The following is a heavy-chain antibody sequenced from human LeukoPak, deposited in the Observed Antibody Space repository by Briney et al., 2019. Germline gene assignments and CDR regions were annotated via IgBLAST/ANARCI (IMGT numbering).Heavy chain of an antibody. CDR1: GFTFSSYA. CDR3: ARDAFGDSSGYWTN. V-gene: IGHV3-30-3*01. CDR2: ISYDGSNK. Sequence: PGRSLRRSCAASGFTFSSYAMHWVRQAPGKGLEWVAVISYDGSNKYYTDSVKGRFTISRDNSKNTLYLQMNSLRAEDTAVYYCARDAFGDSSGYWTNWGQGTLVTVSS. J-gene: IGHJ4*02. D-gene: IGHD3-22*01.